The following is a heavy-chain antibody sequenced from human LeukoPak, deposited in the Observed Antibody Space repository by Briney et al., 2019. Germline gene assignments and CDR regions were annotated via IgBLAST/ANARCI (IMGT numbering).Heavy chain of an antibody. CDR3: ARIVVVPAAGDAFDI. V-gene: IGHV5-51*01. CDR2: IYPGDSDT. D-gene: IGHD2-2*01. J-gene: IGHJ3*02. CDR1: GYSFTSYW. Sequence: GESLKISCKGSGYSFTSYWIGWVRQMPGKGLEWMGIIYPGDSDTRYSSSFQGQVTISADKSISTAYLQWSSLKASDTAMYYCARIVVVPAAGDAFDIWGQGTMVTVPS.